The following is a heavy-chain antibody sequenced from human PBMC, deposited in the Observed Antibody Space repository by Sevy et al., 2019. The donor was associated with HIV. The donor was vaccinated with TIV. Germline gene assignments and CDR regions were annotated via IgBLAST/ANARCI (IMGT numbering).Heavy chain of an antibody. CDR3: ARGMILEGSWCGMDV. CDR2: IFSGGST. V-gene: IGHV3-53*01. Sequence: GGSLRLSCAVSGFTVISNYMTWVRQAPGKGLEWVSVIFSGGSTYYADSVKGRFTISRDNSRNTLSLQMNSLRAEDTAVYYCARGMILEGSWCGMDVWGQGTTVTVSS. CDR1: GFTVISNY. J-gene: IGHJ6*02. D-gene: IGHD3-3*01.